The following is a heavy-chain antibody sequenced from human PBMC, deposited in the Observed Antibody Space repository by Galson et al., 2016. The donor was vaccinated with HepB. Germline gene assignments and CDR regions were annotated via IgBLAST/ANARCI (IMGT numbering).Heavy chain of an antibody. Sequence: SVKVSCKASGFTFTNSAVQWVRQPRGQRLEWIGWIVVGSANTNYAQKFQERVTITRDMSTSTAYMELSSLRSEDTAVYYCAAGPTYNYHTSGYYYGDYWGQGTLVTVSS. D-gene: IGHD3-22*01. CDR1: GFTFTNSA. J-gene: IGHJ4*02. V-gene: IGHV1-58*01. CDR2: IVVGSANT. CDR3: AAGPTYNYHTSGYYYGDY.